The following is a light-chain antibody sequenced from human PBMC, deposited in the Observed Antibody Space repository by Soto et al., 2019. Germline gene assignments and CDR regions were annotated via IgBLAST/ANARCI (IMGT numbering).Light chain of an antibody. J-gene: IGLJ1*01. CDR3: SSYAGSNYFYI. V-gene: IGLV2-8*01. Sequence: QSALTQPPSASGSPGQSVTISCTGTSSDVGDYNHVSWYQQHSGKAPKLLIYEVSKRPSGVPDRFSGSKSGNTASLTVSGLQAVNEVDYVCSSYAGSNYFYIFGTGPKVTVL. CDR1: SSDVGDYNH. CDR2: EVS.